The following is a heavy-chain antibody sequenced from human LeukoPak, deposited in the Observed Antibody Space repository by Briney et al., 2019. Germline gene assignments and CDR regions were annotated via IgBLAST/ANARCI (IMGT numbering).Heavy chain of an antibody. CDR3: ARWAMIRGAFDI. V-gene: IGHV1-3*03. J-gene: IGHJ3*02. D-gene: IGHD3-22*01. Sequence: VSVKVSCKASGYTFTSYAMHWVRQAPGQRLEWMGWINGGNGNTRYSQDFQGRLTITRDTSANTAYMELGSLRSEDMAVYYCARWAMIRGAFDIWGQGTMVTVSS. CDR2: INGGNGNT. CDR1: GYTFTSYA.